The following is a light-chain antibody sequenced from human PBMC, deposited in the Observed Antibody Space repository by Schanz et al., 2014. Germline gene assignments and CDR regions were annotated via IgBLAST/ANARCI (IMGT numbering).Light chain of an antibody. CDR1: QSVRSTY. CDR3: QQYNNWLT. Sequence: EIVLTQSPGTLSLSPGERATLSCRASQSVRSTYLAWYQQRPAQAPRLLIYGASSRATGIPDRFSGSGSGTDFTLTISSLQSEDFAVYYCQQYNNWLTFGGGTKVGIK. CDR2: GAS. V-gene: IGKV3-20*01. J-gene: IGKJ4*01.